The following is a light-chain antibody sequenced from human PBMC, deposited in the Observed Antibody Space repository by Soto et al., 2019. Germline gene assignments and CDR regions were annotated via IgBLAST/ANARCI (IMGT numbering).Light chain of an antibody. Sequence: ENVLTQSPGTLSLSPGERVTLSCRASQTVASNYFAWYQQRPGQAPRLLMNGASTRATGVPDRFSGSGSGTDFTLTISRLEPEDFAVYYCQQYTNSRWTFGQGTKVDIK. J-gene: IGKJ1*01. CDR1: QTVASNY. CDR2: GAS. V-gene: IGKV3-20*01. CDR3: QQYTNSRWT.